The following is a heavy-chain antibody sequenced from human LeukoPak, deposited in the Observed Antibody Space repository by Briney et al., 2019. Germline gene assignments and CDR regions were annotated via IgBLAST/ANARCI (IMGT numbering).Heavy chain of an antibody. D-gene: IGHD6-13*01. CDR3: TTAFTSSSAVGTFSGFAY. J-gene: IGHJ4*02. Sequence: GGSLRLSCAASGFTFNNAWISWVRQAPGQGLEWVGRVKGKTDGGTTDHAAPVRGRFTISRDDSKNTLYLQMNSLKSEDTAVYYCTTAFTSSSAVGTFSGFAYWGQGTLVTVSS. V-gene: IGHV3-15*01. CDR1: GFTFNNAW. CDR2: VKGKTDGGTT.